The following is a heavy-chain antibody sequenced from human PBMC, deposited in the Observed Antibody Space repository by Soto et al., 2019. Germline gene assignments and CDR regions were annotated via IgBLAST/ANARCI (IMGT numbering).Heavy chain of an antibody. CDR1: GFTFSSYG. Sequence: GGSLRLSCAASGFTFSSYGMHWVRQAPGKGLEWVAVISYDGSNKYYADSVKGRFTISRDNSKNTLYLQMNSLRAEDTAVYYCAKDLAVAGIGYFDYWGQGTLFTVSS. CDR2: ISYDGSNK. J-gene: IGHJ4*02. V-gene: IGHV3-30*18. CDR3: AKDLAVAGIGYFDY. D-gene: IGHD6-19*01.